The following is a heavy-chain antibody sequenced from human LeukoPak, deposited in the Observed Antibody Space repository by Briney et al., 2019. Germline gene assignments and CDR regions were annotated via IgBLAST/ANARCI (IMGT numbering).Heavy chain of an antibody. J-gene: IGHJ4*02. D-gene: IGHD3-22*01. CDR2: ISGSGATT. Sequence: GGSLRLSCAASGFSFRTYAMTWVRQAPGKGLEWVSSISGSGATTYNADPLKGRFTISRDNSENTLYLQMDSLRAEDTAVYYCVKESTSSGYYYAPDYWGQGTLVTVS. V-gene: IGHV3-23*01. CDR3: VKESTSSGYYYAPDY. CDR1: GFSFRTYA.